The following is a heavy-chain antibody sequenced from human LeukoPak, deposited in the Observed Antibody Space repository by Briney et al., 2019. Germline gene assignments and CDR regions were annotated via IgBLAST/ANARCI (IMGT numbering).Heavy chain of an antibody. CDR1: GGSISSSSYD. Sequence: PLETLSLTCAVSGGSISSSSYDWGWIRQPPGKGLEWIGSIYYSGSTYYNPSLKSRVTISVDTSKNQFSLKLSSVTAADTAVYYCARGYSSMVPPSGRITMVRGVIARFDPWGQGTLVTVSS. CDR3: ARGYSSMVPPSGRITMVRGVIARFDP. CDR2: IYYSGST. D-gene: IGHD3-10*01. V-gene: IGHV4-39*01. J-gene: IGHJ5*02.